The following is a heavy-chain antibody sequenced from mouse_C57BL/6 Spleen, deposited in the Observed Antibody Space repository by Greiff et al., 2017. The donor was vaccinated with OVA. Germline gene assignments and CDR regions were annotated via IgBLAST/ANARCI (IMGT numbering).Heavy chain of an antibody. J-gene: IGHJ2*01. Sequence: QVQLKQPGAELVKPGASVKLSCKASGYTFTSYWMHWVKQRPGQGLEWIGMIHPNSGSTNYNEKFKSKATLTVDKSSSTAYMQLSSLTSEDSAVYYCARSVTTVVPIDYWGQGTTLTVSS. CDR1: GYTFTSYW. D-gene: IGHD1-1*01. CDR3: ARSVTTVVPIDY. V-gene: IGHV1-64*01. CDR2: IHPNSGST.